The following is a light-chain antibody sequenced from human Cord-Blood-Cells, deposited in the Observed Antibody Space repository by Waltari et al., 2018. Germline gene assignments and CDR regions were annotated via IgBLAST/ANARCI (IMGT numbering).Light chain of an antibody. Sequence: EIVMTQSPATLSVSPGERATLSCRASQSVSSNLAWYQQKPGQAPRLLIYGASTRATSIPARFSGSGSGTEFTLTISSLQSEDFAVYYCQQRSNWPPLTFGGGTKVEIK. CDR1: QSVSSN. CDR3: QQRSNWPPLT. J-gene: IGKJ4*01. V-gene: IGKV3-15*01. CDR2: GAS.